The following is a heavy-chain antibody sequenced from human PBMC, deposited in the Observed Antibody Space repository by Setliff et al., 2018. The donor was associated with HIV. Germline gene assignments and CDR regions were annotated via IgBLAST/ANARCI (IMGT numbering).Heavy chain of an antibody. D-gene: IGHD6-13*01. V-gene: IGHV1-2*02. J-gene: IGHJ3*02. CDR1: GDAFTDYY. CDR2: INPNSGGT. Sequence: ASVKVSCKASGDAFTDYYIHWVRQAPGQGLEWMGWINPNSGGTNYAQKFQGRVTMTRDTSTSTAFMDLSRLRSDDTAVYYCARDPGYKSSWYGAFDIWGQGKMVTVSS. CDR3: ARDPGYKSSWYGAFDI.